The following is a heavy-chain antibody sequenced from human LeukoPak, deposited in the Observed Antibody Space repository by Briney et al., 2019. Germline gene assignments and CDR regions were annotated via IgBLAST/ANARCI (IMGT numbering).Heavy chain of an antibody. CDR3: ARHPYCSGGSCHYSEFLFYFDL. CDR2: IYYSGST. D-gene: IGHD2-15*01. Sequence: SETLSLTCTVSGGSISSSSYYWGWIRQPPGKGLEWIGSIYYSGSTYYNPSLKSRVTISVDTSKNQFSLKLSSVTAADTAVYYCARHPYCSGGSCHYSEFLFYFDLWGRGTLVTVSS. J-gene: IGHJ2*01. CDR1: GGSISSSSYY. V-gene: IGHV4-39*01.